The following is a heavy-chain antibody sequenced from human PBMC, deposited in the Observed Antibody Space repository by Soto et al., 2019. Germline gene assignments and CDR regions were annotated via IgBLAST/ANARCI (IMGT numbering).Heavy chain of an antibody. V-gene: IGHV4-31*03. Sequence: TLSLTCTVSGGSISSGGYYWSWIREHPGKGLEWIGYIYYSGSTYYNPSLKSRVTISVDTSKNQFSLKLSSVTAADTAVYYCARALVYDILTGYYIGGYYFDYWGQGTLVTVSS. CDR3: ARALVYDILTGYYIGGYYFDY. J-gene: IGHJ4*02. D-gene: IGHD3-9*01. CDR2: IYYSGST. CDR1: GGSISSGGYY.